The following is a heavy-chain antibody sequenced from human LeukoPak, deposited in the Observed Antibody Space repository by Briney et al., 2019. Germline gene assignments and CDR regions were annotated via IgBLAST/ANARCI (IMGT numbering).Heavy chain of an antibody. Sequence: GGSLRLSCAASGFTFTNYLMHWVRQAPGKGLVWVSRINDYGSSTTYADSVRGRFTISRDNAKNTLYLQMNSLRAEDTAVYYCAGGPDGWYASDYWGQGTVVTVSS. CDR1: GFTFTNYL. CDR3: AGGPDGWYASDY. V-gene: IGHV3-74*01. D-gene: IGHD6-19*01. CDR2: INDYGSST. J-gene: IGHJ4*02.